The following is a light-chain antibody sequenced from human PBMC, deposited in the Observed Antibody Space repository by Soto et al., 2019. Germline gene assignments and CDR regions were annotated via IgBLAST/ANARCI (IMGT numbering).Light chain of an antibody. CDR2: EDN. CDR1: SGSIASNY. Sequence: NFMLTQPHSVSESPGKTVTISCTRSSGSIASNYVQWYQQRPGSAPTTMIYEDNQRPSGVPDRFSGSIDSSSNSASLTISGLKTEDEADYYCQSYDDSIWVFGGGTKVTVL. J-gene: IGLJ3*02. CDR3: QSYDDSIWV. V-gene: IGLV6-57*03.